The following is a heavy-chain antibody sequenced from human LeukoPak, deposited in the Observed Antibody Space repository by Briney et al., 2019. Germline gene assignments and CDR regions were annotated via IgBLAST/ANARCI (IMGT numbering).Heavy chain of an antibody. Sequence: SETLSLTCTVSSGSISGSYWSWIRQPPGKGLEWIGYISYRGSTNYNPSLKSRVTISLDTSKNQFSLRLSSVTAADTAVYYCARHGEYVLTDVQDQYYFDSWGQGTLVTVSS. J-gene: IGHJ4*02. D-gene: IGHD7-27*01. V-gene: IGHV4-59*08. CDR2: ISYRGST. CDR3: ARHGEYVLTDVQDQYYFDS. CDR1: SGSISGSY.